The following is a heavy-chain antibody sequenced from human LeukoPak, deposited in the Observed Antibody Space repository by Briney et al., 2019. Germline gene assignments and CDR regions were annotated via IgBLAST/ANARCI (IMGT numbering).Heavy chain of an antibody. V-gene: IGHV3-23*01. J-gene: IGHJ1*01. Sequence: PGGSLRLSCAASGFTFSTYAMSWVRQAPGRGLEWVSSISGSGGSTYNADSVKGRFTISRDNSKNTLYLQMNSLRAEDTAVYYCAKDLVDTSGYYYAGYFQHWGQGTLVTVSS. CDR2: ISGSGGST. CDR3: AKDLVDTSGYYYAGYFQH. CDR1: GFTFSTYA. D-gene: IGHD3-22*01.